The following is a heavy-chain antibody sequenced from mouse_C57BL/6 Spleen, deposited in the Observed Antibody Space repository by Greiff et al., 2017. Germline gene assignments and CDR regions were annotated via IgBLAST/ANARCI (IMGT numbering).Heavy chain of an antibody. CDR3: ARLGPYTMGY. D-gene: IGHD4-1*01. CDR2: ICSGSSTI. CDR1: GFTFSDYG. V-gene: IGHV5-17*01. Sequence: EVQRVESGGGLAKPGGSLKLSCAASGFTFSDYGMHWVRQAPEPGLEWVAYICSGSSTIYYADTVKGRVTISTDKAETTLYLQMPSLRSEDTAIYFCARLGPYTMGYWGQGTSVTVSS. J-gene: IGHJ4*01.